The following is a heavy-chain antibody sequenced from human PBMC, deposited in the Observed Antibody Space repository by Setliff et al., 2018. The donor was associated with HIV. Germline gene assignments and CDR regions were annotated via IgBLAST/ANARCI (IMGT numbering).Heavy chain of an antibody. J-gene: IGHJ4*01. CDR1: GDSVSNDTYY. D-gene: IGHD3-10*01. V-gene: IGHV4-39*07. CDR2: IYSRGNT. CDR3: ARRQAEDYGSGRFDC. Sequence: KPSETLSLTCIVFGDSVSNDTYYWDWIRQSPGKGLEWIGSIYSRGNTYYTSSLKRRVTISIHTSRNQFSLKLNSVTAADSAVYYCARRQAEDYGSGRFDCWGHGMLVTVS.